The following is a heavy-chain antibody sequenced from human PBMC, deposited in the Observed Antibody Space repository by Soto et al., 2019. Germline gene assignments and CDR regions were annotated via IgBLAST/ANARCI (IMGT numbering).Heavy chain of an antibody. CDR2: IYYSGST. J-gene: IGHJ6*02. CDR1: GGSISSYY. V-gene: IGHV4-59*01. D-gene: IGHD3-22*01. Sequence: SETLSLTCTVSGGSISSYYWSWIRQPPGKGLEWIGYIYYSGSTNYNPSLKSRVTISVDTSKKQFSLKLSSVTAADTAVYDCARVASLYYYDSSGHYGMDVWGQGTTVTVSS. CDR3: ARVASLYYYDSSGHYGMDV.